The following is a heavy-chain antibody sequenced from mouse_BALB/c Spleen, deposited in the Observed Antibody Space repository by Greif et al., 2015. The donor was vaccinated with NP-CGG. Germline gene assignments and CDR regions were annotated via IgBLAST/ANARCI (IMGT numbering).Heavy chain of an antibody. CDR3: ARSEVRRGYYFDY. CDR1: GFNIKDTY. V-gene: IGHV14-3*02. D-gene: IGHD2-14*01. Sequence: EVNVVESGAELVKPGASVKLSCTASGFNIKDTYMHWVKQRPEQGLEWIGRIDPANGNTKYDPKFQGKATITADTSSNTAYLQLSSLTSEDTAVYYCARSEVRRGYYFDYWGQGTTLTVSS. J-gene: IGHJ2*01. CDR2: IDPANGNT.